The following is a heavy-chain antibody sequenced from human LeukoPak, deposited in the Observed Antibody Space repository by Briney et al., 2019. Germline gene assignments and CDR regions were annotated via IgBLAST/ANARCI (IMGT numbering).Heavy chain of an antibody. CDR1: GYTFTSYY. CDR3: AKDRFRAHHFWSGSDYFDY. V-gene: IGHV1-46*01. Sequence: ASVKVSCKASGYTFTSYYMHWVRQAPGQGLEWMGIINPSGGSTSYAQKFQGRVTMTRDTSTSTVYMELSSLRSEDTAVYYCAKDRFRAHHFWSGSDYFDYWGQGTLVTVSS. J-gene: IGHJ4*02. D-gene: IGHD3-3*02. CDR2: INPSGGST.